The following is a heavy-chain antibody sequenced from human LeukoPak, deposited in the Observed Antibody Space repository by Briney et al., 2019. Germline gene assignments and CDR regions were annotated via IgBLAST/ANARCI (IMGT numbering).Heavy chain of an antibody. D-gene: IGHD3-3*01. Sequence: KPSETLSLTCTVSGGSISSYYWSWIRQPPGKGLEWIGYIYYSGSTNYNPSLKSRVTISVDTSKNQFSLKLSSVTAADTAVYYCARDKNDFWSGYRFGYGMDVWGQGTTVTVSS. CDR1: GGSISSYY. CDR2: IYYSGST. J-gene: IGHJ6*02. V-gene: IGHV4-59*01. CDR3: ARDKNDFWSGYRFGYGMDV.